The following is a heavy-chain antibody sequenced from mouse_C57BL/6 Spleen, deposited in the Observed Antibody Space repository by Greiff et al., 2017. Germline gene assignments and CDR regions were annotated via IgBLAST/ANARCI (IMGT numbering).Heavy chain of an antibody. J-gene: IGHJ4*01. V-gene: IGHV5-9-1*02. D-gene: IGHD4-1*02. CDR1: GFTFSSYA. CDR3: TRVNWDPYAMDY. Sequence: EVMLVESGEGLVKPGGSLKLSCAASGFTFSSYAMSWVRQTPDKRLEWVAYISSGGDYIYYADTVKGRFTISRDNARNTLYMQMSSLKSEDTAMYYCTRVNWDPYAMDYWGQGTSVTVSS. CDR2: ISSGGDYI.